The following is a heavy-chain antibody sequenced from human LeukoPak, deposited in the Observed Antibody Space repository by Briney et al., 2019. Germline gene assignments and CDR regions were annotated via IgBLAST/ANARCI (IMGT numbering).Heavy chain of an antibody. J-gene: IGHJ6*03. V-gene: IGHV3-23*01. CDR2: ISASGGST. Sequence: GGSLRLSCAASGLTLSSYAMSWVRQAPGKGLEWVSSISASGGSTNYADSVKGRFTIARDNSKNTVYLQMNSLRAEDTAVYYCAKVMKGSEGLTMVRGVIIKTAGLYYMDVWGKGTTVTVSS. D-gene: IGHD3-10*01. CDR1: GLTLSSYA. CDR3: AKVMKGSEGLTMVRGVIIKTAGLYYMDV.